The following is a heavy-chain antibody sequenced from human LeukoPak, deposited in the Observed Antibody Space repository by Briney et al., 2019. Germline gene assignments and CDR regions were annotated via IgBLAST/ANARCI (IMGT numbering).Heavy chain of an antibody. Sequence: PSETLSLTCIDSRGSLSSYYWSWIRQPPGRGLEWVGYIYYSGSTNYNTSLKSRVTISVDTSKNQFSLKLSSVTAADTAVYYCARGGPSSGSLHYFDYWGQGVLVTVSS. V-gene: IGHV4-59*01. D-gene: IGHD1-26*01. CDR2: IYYSGST. CDR1: RGSLSSYY. J-gene: IGHJ4*02. CDR3: ARGGPSSGSLHYFDY.